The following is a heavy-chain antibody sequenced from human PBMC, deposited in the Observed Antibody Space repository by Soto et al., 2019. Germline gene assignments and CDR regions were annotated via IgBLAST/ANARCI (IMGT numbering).Heavy chain of an antibody. Sequence: SGKVSCKTSGFTFSKSSVQWMRQARGQRLEWIGWVVVGSDNTRYAQNFQDRVTITRDMSTSTSYMELSSLTSDDTAVYCCAAVIDDYADFNHWGQGTPVTVSS. CDR3: AAVIDDYADFNH. J-gene: IGHJ5*02. D-gene: IGHD4-17*01. CDR1: GFTFSKSS. CDR2: VVVGSDNT. V-gene: IGHV1-58*01.